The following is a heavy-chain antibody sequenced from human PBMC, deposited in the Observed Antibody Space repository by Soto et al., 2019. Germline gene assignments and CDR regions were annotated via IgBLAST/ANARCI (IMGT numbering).Heavy chain of an antibody. CDR3: ARDLPSVYDPRRFDY. CDR1: GYMFTSFG. V-gene: IGHV1-18*01. D-gene: IGHD5-12*01. Sequence: QVQLVQSGAEVKKPGASVKVSCKASGYMFTSFGISWVRQAPGQGLEWMGWITAYNGNTNYAQKLQGRVTMTTDTSTSTAYMELRSLRSDDTAVYYGARDLPSVYDPRRFDYWGRGTLVTVSS. J-gene: IGHJ4*02. CDR2: ITAYNGNT.